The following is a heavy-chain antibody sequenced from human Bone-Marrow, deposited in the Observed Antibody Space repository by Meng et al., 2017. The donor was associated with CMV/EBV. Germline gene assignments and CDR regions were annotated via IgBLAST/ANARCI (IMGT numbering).Heavy chain of an antibody. J-gene: IGHJ5*02. CDR1: ALPFGSCC. D-gene: IGHD2-21*01. CDR3: TRALHCGSNCYWWFDP. CDR2: INSDGSVT. V-gene: IGHV3-74*01. Sequence: ALPFGSCCVHWVRQAPGKELVWVSLINSDGSVTRYADSVKGRFTISRDNAKNTLYLQVNSLRAEDTAVYYCTRALHCGSNCYWWFDPWGQGTLVTVSS.